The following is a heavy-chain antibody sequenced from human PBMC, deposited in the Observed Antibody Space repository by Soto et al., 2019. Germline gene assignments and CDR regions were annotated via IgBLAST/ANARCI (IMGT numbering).Heavy chain of an antibody. V-gene: IGHV5-51*01. CDR2: IYPGDSDT. CDR3: ARSPMIAWYYFDY. Sequence: GESLKISCKGSGYSFTSYWIGWVRQMPGKGLEWMGIIYPGDSDTRYSPSFQGQVTISADKSISTAYLQWGSLKASDTAMYYCARSPMIAWYYFDYWGQGTLVTVSS. D-gene: IGHD3-22*01. CDR1: GYSFTSYW. J-gene: IGHJ4*02.